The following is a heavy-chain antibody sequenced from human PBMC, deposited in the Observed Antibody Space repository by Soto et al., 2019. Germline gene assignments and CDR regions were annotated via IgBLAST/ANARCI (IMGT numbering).Heavy chain of an antibody. CDR2: IFPIFGTA. CDR1: GGTFSSYA. V-gene: IGHV1-69*06. J-gene: IGHJ6*02. Sequence: QVQLVQSGAEVKKPGSSVKVSCKASGGTFSSYAISWVRQAPGHGLECMGGIFPIFGTANYAQKFQGRVTITADKSTRTAYMELSSLRSEDTAVYYCARAPDYDFWSGWGLDVWGQGTTVTVSS. CDR3: ARAPDYDFWSGWGLDV. D-gene: IGHD3-3*01.